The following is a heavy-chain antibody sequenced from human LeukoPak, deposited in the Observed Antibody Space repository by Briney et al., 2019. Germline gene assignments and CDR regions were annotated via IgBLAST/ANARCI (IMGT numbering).Heavy chain of an antibody. CDR2: VYYTGST. CDR3: GAYYYYYMDV. Sequence: SETLSLTCTVSGGSISSALYHWSWIRQPPGKNLEWLGSVYYTGSTHNNPSLKSRVTISVDKSKNQFSLKLSSVTAADTAVYYCGAYYYYYMDVWGKGTTVTVSS. V-gene: IGHV4-39*07. J-gene: IGHJ6*03. CDR1: GGSISSALYH.